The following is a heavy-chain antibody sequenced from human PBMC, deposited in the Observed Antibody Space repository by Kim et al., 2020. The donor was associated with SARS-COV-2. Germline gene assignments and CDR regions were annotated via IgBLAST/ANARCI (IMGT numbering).Heavy chain of an antibody. V-gene: IGHV3-23*01. D-gene: IGHD5-18*01. J-gene: IGHJ6*02. CDR3: AKGYSYSGMGF. Sequence: GGSLRLSCIASGFTFSSYAMNWVRQAPGKGLEWLSCISGGGAHTSHADSVKGRFTISRDNSKNTLYLQMNSLRADDTALYYCAKGYSYSGMGFWAQGAT. CDR2: ISGGGAHT. CDR1: GFTFSSYA.